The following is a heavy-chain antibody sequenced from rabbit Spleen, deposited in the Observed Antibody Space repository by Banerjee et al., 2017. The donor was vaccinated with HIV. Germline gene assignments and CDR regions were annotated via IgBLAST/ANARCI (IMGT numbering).Heavy chain of an antibody. J-gene: IGHJ4*01. CDR1: GFSFGDRDV. Sequence: QEQLEESGGGLVKPEGSLTLTCKASGFSFGDRDVMCWVRQAPGKGLEWIACIDAGYRGNTYYASWARGRFTVSKTSSTTVTLRMTSLTAADTATYFCASSHPYAGSVGDDFLFTLWGPGTLVTVS. CDR2: IDAGYRGNT. CDR3: ASSHPYAGSVGDDFLFTL. D-gene: IGHD4-2*01. V-gene: IGHV1S45*01.